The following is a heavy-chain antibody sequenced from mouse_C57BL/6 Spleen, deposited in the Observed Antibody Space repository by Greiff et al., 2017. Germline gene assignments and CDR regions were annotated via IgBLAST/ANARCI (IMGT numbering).Heavy chain of an antibody. J-gene: IGHJ1*03. CDR3: AKRGYSNDWYFDV. Sequence: QVQLQQSGAELVKPGASVKISCKASGYAFSSYWMNWVKQRPGKGLEWIGQIYPGDGDTNYNGKFKGKATLTADKSSSTAYMQLSSLTSEDSAVYFCAKRGYSNDWYFDVWGTGTTVTVSS. V-gene: IGHV1-80*01. CDR2: IYPGDGDT. D-gene: IGHD2-5*01. CDR1: GYAFSSYW.